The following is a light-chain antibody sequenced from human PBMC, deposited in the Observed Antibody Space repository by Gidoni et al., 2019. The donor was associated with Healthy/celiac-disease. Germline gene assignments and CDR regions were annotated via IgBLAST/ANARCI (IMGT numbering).Light chain of an antibody. Sequence: EIVLTQSPATLSLSPGERATLSCRASQSVSSYLAWYQQKPGQDPRLIIYDASNRATGIPARFSGSGSGTDFTLTISSLEPEDFAVYYCQQRSNWPPTFGQXTRLEIK. CDR2: DAS. J-gene: IGKJ5*01. CDR3: QQRSNWPPT. V-gene: IGKV3-11*01. CDR1: QSVSSY.